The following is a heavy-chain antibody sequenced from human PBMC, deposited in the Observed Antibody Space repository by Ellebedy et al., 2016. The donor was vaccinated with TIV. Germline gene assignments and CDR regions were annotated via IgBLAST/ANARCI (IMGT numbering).Heavy chain of an antibody. CDR2: ISYDGSNK. CDR3: ARDVSGYYFH. Sequence: GGSLRLXXAASGFTFSSYAMHWVRQAPGKGLEWVAVISYDGSNKYYADSVKGRFTISRDNSKNTLYLQMNSLRAEDTAVYYCARDVSGYYFHWGQGTLVTVSS. D-gene: IGHD3-22*01. CDR1: GFTFSSYA. J-gene: IGHJ4*02. V-gene: IGHV3-30*04.